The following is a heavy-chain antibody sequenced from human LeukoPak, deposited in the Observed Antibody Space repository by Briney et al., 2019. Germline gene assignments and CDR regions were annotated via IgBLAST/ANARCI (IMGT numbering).Heavy chain of an antibody. J-gene: IGHJ4*02. CDR2: IRSKAYGGTT. D-gene: IGHD1-26*01. Sequence: GGSLRLSCTASGFTFGDYAMSWVRQAPGMGLEWVGFIRSKAYGGTTEYAASVKGRFTISRDDSKSIAYLQMNSLKTEDTAVYYCTRASPPGGFDYWGQGTLVIVSS. V-gene: IGHV3-49*04. CDR3: TRASPPGGFDY. CDR1: GFTFGDYA.